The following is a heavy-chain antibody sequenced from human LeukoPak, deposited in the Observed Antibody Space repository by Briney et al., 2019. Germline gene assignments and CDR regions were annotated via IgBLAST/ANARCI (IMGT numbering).Heavy chain of an antibody. Sequence: GGSLRLSCAASGFTFSSYSMNWVRQAPGKGLEWVSYISSSSSTIYYADSVKGRFTISRDNAKNSLYLQMNSLRAEDTAVYYCAKDGYSSSRAPDYWGQGTLVTVSS. CDR1: GFTFSSYS. V-gene: IGHV3-48*01. J-gene: IGHJ4*02. D-gene: IGHD6-6*01. CDR2: ISSSSSTI. CDR3: AKDGYSSSRAPDY.